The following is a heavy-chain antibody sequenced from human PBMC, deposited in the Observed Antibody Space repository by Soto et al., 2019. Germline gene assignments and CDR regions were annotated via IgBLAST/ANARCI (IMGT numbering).Heavy chain of an antibody. V-gene: IGHV1-18*01. Sequence: GXSVEVYFKASCNTFASHGFSWVRQAPGQGLEWMGWISGFNGQTNYALKFQGRVTLTTDTSTSTAYMELGSLRSDDTAVYFCARVDPRGVAVVRDYWGQGTLVTVSS. CDR2: ISGFNGQT. D-gene: IGHD3-10*01. CDR1: CNTFASHG. J-gene: IGHJ4*02. CDR3: ARVDPRGVAVVRDY.